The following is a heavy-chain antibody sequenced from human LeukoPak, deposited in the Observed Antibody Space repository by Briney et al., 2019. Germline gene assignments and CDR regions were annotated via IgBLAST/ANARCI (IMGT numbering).Heavy chain of an antibody. CDR2: IYPRDGST. CDR3: ARGDIVVVVAVYGMDV. D-gene: IGHD2-15*01. J-gene: IGHJ6*02. V-gene: IGHV1-46*01. Sequence: ASVKVSCKTSGYTFSTYGINWVRQAPGQGLEWMGMIYPRDGSTNYAQKFQGRVTMTRDTSTGTVYMELSSLRSDDTAVYYCARGDIVVVVAVYGMDVWGQGTTVTVSS. CDR1: GYTFSTYG.